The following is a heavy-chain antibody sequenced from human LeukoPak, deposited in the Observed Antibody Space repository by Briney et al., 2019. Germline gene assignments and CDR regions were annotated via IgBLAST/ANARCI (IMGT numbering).Heavy chain of an antibody. CDR1: GFTLSGYA. V-gene: IGHV3-30-3*01. CDR2: ISYDGSNK. D-gene: IGHD6-19*01. CDR3: ARPETSGWYCKD. Sequence: GGSLRLSCAASGFTLSGYAMHRVRQAPGKGLEWVAVISYDGSNKYYADSVKGRFTISRDNSKNTLYLQMNSLRGEDTAVYYCARPETSGWYCKDWGQGTLVTVSS. J-gene: IGHJ4*02.